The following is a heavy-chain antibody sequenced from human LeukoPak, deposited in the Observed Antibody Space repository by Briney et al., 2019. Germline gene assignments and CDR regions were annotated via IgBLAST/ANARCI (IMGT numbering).Heavy chain of an antibody. CDR3: ARGNDFGGYYYMDV. Sequence: SETLSLTCTVSGGSISSYYWSWIRQPPGNGLEWIGYIYYSGSTNYNPSLKSRVTISVDTSKNQFSLKLSSVTAADTAVYYCARGNDFGGYYYMDVWGKGTTVTVSS. CDR2: IYYSGST. V-gene: IGHV4-59*01. D-gene: IGHD3-16*01. J-gene: IGHJ6*03. CDR1: GGSISSYY.